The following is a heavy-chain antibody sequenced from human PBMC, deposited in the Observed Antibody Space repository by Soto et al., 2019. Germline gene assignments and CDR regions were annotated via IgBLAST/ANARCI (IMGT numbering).Heavy chain of an antibody. V-gene: IGHV3-30-3*01. CDR1: GFTFSSYA. CDR2: ISYDGSNK. D-gene: IGHD2-15*01. Sequence: QVQLVESGGGVVQPGRSLRLSCAASGFTFSSYAMHWVRQAPGKGLEWVAVISYDGSNKYYADSVKGRFTISRDNSKNTLHLQMNSLRAEDTAVYYCARGGWFREPLYGMDVWGQGTTVTVSS. CDR3: ARGGWFREPLYGMDV. J-gene: IGHJ6*02.